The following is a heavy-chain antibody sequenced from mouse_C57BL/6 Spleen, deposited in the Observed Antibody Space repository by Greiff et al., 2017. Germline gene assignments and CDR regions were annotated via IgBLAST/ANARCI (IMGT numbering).Heavy chain of an antibody. CDR1: GFTFSDYY. J-gene: IGHJ2*01. D-gene: IGHD2-3*01. Sequence: DVHLVESEGGLVQPGSSMKLSCTASGFTFSDYYMAWVRQVPEKGLEWVANINYDGSSTYYLDSLKSRFIISRDNAKNILYLQMSSLKSEDTATYYCARDRGDGYYFDYWGQGTTLTVSS. CDR2: INYDGSST. V-gene: IGHV5-16*01. CDR3: ARDRGDGYYFDY.